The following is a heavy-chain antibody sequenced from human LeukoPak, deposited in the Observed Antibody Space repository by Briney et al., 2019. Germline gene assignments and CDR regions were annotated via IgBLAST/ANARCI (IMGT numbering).Heavy chain of an antibody. CDR2: INPAGSQE. Sequence: GGSLRLSCAASGRTFSSSWMNWVRQAPGKGLEWVANINPAGSQEDYVDSVKGRFTISRDNAKNSVFLQMNSLRAEDTAVYYCARYSGSFPGWLDPWGQGTLVTVSS. J-gene: IGHJ5*02. CDR3: ARYSGSFPGWLDP. V-gene: IGHV3-7*01. CDR1: GRTFSSSW. D-gene: IGHD1-26*01.